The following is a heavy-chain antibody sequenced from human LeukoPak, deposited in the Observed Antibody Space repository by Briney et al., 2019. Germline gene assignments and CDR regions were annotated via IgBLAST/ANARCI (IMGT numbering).Heavy chain of an antibody. CDR1: GFTFSDYL. CDR2: IGPSGTTL. J-gene: IGHJ4*02. CDR3: ARASYNWN. Sequence: PGGSLRLSCAASGFTFSDYLMSWVRQAPGKGLEWVSYIGPSGTTLYYADSVKGRFTISRDDAKTSLYLQLSSLRAEDTAVYYCARASYNWNWGQGTLVTVSS. D-gene: IGHD1-20*01. V-gene: IGHV3-11*01.